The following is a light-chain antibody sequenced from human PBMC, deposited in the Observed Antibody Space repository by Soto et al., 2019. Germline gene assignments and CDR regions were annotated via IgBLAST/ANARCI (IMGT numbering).Light chain of an antibody. J-gene: IGKJ4*01. CDR1: QSVSSSY. Sequence: EIVLTQSPGTLSFSPWERATLSCRASQSVSSSYLAWYQQKPGQAPRLLIYGASSRATGIPDRFSGSGSGTEFTLTINSLQSEDFAVYYCQHYDAWPLTFGGGTKVDIK. CDR2: GAS. V-gene: IGKV3-20*01. CDR3: QHYDAWPLT.